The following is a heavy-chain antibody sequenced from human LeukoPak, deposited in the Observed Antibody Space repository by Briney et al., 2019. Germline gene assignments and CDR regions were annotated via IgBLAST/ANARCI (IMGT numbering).Heavy chain of an antibody. CDR1: GFTFSSYW. J-gene: IGHJ4*02. V-gene: IGHV3-74*01. D-gene: IGHD3-3*01. CDR3: ARDAFGVDKSPF. CDR2: INSDGSST. Sequence: GGSLRLSCAASGFTFSSYWMHWVRQASGKGLVWVSRINSDGSSTSYADSVKGRFTISRDNAKNTLYLEMNSLRAEDTAVYYCARDAFGVDKSPFWGQGTLVTVSS.